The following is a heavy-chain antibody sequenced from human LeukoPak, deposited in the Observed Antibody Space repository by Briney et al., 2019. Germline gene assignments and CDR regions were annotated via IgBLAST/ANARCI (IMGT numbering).Heavy chain of an antibody. CDR3: ARGGEGWPLLETNDY. CDR2: INPNSGGT. D-gene: IGHD3-16*01. V-gene: IGHV1-2*02. J-gene: IGHJ4*02. Sequence: ASVKVSCKASGYTFTSYYMHWVRQAPGQGLEWMGWINPNSGGTNYAQKFQGRVTMTRDTSISTAYMELSRLRSDDTAVYYCARGGEGWPLLETNDYWGQGTLVTVSS. CDR1: GYTFTSYY.